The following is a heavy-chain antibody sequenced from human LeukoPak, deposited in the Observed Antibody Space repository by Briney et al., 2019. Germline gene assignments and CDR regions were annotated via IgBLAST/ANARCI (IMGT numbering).Heavy chain of an antibody. Sequence: SLRLSCAASGFTFADYAMHWVRQAPGKGLEWVSGISWNSGTRDYADSVKGRFTSSRDNGKKSLYLQMNSLRVEDTAFYCAKASSHWYFDLWGRGTLVIVSS. CDR2: ISWNSGTR. CDR1: GFTFADYA. CDR3: AKASSHWYFDL. J-gene: IGHJ2*01. V-gene: IGHV3-9*01.